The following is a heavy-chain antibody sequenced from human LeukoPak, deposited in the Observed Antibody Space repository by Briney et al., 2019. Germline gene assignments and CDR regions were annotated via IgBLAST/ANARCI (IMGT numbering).Heavy chain of an antibody. D-gene: IGHD6-6*01. CDR2: ISGSGFT. CDR1: GFTFCSYA. Sequence: PGGSLRLSCAASGFTFCSYAMSWVRQAPGKGLEWVSAISGSGFTYYADSVKGRFTISRDNSKNTLYLQMNSLRAEDTAVYYCARGLYSGSPWGQGTLVTVSS. V-gene: IGHV3-23*01. J-gene: IGHJ4*02. CDR3: ARGLYSGSP.